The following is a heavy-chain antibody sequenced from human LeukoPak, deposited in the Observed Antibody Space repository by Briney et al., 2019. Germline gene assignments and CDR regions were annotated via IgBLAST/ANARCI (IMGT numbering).Heavy chain of an antibody. J-gene: IGHJ6*03. Sequence: GASVKVSCKASGYTFTGYYMHWVRQVPGQGLEWMGWINPNSGGTKYAQKFQGRVTMTRDTSISTAYMELSRLRSDDTAVYYCARESIFGVEEVDYYYYMDVWGKGTTVTVSS. CDR3: ARESIFGVEEVDYYYYMDV. V-gene: IGHV1-2*02. CDR2: INPNSGGT. CDR1: GYTFTGYY. D-gene: IGHD3-3*01.